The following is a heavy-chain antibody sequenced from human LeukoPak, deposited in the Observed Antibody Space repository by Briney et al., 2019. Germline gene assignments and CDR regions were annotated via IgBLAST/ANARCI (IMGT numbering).Heavy chain of an antibody. D-gene: IGHD1-26*01. Sequence: PSETLSLTCTVSGGSISSSSYYWGWIRQPPGKGLEWIGSIYYSGSTYYNPSLKSRVTISVDTSKNQFSLKLSSVTAADTAVYYCARHVTGTRKWEPSHWFDPWGQGTLVTVSS. V-gene: IGHV4-39*01. CDR1: GGSISSSSYY. CDR3: ARHVTGTRKWEPSHWFDP. CDR2: IYYSGST. J-gene: IGHJ5*02.